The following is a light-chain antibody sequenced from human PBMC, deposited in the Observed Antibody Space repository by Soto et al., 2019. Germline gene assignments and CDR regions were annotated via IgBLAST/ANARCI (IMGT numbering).Light chain of an antibody. CDR3: QQYVHWSPEA. J-gene: IGKJ1*01. CDR2: DTS. CDR1: QPVSRS. Sequence: EIVVTQSPATLSVSPGSRVTLSCRASQPVSRSLAWYQQSPGQAPRLLIYDTSTRAAGIAAKFNGSGSGKEVTLTSSSLQSEDSEVYYFQQYVHWSPEAFGQGTTVEIK. V-gene: IGKV3-15*01.